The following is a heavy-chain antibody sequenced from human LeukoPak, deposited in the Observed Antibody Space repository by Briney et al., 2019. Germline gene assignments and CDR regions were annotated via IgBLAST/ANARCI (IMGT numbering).Heavy chain of an antibody. Sequence: ASVKVSCKASGYTFTSYNVNWVRQATGQGLELVGWVNPNSGDTVYAQKFRGRVTMTRDTSISTAYMELSSLRSEDTAVYYCARAVRAPRHFDYGGQGTLVTVSS. J-gene: IGHJ4*02. CDR3: ARAVRAPRHFDY. V-gene: IGHV1-8*01. D-gene: IGHD1-26*01. CDR2: VNPNSGDT. CDR1: GYTFTSYN.